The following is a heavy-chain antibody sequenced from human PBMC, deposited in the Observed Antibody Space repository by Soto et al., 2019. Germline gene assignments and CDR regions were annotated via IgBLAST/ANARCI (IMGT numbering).Heavy chain of an antibody. V-gene: IGHV1-18*01. CDR2: ISAYNGNT. CDR1: GYTFSSYG. D-gene: IGHD3-10*01. J-gene: IGHJ4*02. CDR3: ARALRHYGSGSKDF. Sequence: SVKVSCNASGYTFSSYGITWVRQAPGQGLEWLGWISAYNGNTNYAQKLQDRVTMTTDTSTSTAYMELRSLRSDDTAMYYCARALRHYGSGSKDFWGQGTLVTVSS.